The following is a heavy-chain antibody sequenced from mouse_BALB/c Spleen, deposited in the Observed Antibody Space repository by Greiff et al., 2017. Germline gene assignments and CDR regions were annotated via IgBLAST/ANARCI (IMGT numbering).Heavy chain of an antibody. CDR3: ARSMITYYAMDY. D-gene: IGHD2-4*01. CDR2: INPGSGGT. J-gene: IGHJ4*01. Sequence: QVQLKQSGAELVRPGTSVKVSCKASGYAFTNYLIEWVKQRPGQGLEWIGVINPGSGGTNYNEKFKGKATLTADKSSSTAYMQLSSLTSDDSAVYFCARSMITYYAMDYWGQGTSVTVSS. CDR1: GYAFTNYL. V-gene: IGHV1-54*01.